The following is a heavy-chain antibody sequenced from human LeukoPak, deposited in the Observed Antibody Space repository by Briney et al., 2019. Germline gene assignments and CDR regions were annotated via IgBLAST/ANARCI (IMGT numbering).Heavy chain of an antibody. CDR2: IYKTGST. V-gene: IGHV4-31*03. J-gene: IGHJ4*02. CDR3: ARDVLR. CDR1: GDSITSGGYY. Sequence: SETLSLTCTVSGDSITSGGYYWSWIRQRPGKGLEWIGYIYKTGSTYYNPSLKRRVTMSVDTSRNQFSLKLNSVTAADTAVYYCARDVLRWGQGTLVTVSS.